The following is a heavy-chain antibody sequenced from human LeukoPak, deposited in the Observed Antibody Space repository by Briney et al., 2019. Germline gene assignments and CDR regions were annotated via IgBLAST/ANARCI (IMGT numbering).Heavy chain of an antibody. V-gene: IGHV4-38-2*02. CDR3: ALAVAATDAFDI. J-gene: IGHJ3*02. CDR2: IYHSGST. CDR1: GYSISSGYY. D-gene: IGHD6-19*01. Sequence: PSETLSLTCTVSGYSISSGYYWGWLRQPPGKGLEWIGSIYHSGSTYYNPSLKSRVTISVDTSKNQFSLKLSSVTAADTAVYYCALAVAATDAFDIWGQGTMVTVSS.